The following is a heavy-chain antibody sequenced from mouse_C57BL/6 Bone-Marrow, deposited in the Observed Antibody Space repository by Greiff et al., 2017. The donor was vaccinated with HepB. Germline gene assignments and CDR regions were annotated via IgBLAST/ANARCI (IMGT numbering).Heavy chain of an antibody. Sequence: DVQLVESGGGLVQPGGSLKLSCAASGFTFSDYYMYWVRQTPEKRLEWVAYISNGGGSTYYPDTVKGRFTISRDNAKNTLYLQMSRLKSEDTAMYYCARHNYGSSLYYAMDYWGQGTSVTVSS. D-gene: IGHD1-1*01. V-gene: IGHV5-12*01. CDR1: GFTFSDYY. CDR2: ISNGGGST. J-gene: IGHJ4*01. CDR3: ARHNYGSSLYYAMDY.